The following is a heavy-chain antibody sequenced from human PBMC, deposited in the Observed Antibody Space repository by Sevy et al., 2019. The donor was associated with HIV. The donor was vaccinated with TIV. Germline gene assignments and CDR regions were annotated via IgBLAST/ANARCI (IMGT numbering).Heavy chain of an antibody. D-gene: IGHD4-17*01. CDR1: GFTFSSYA. CDR2: ISYDGSNK. CDR3: ARDRGRRSGDYGRHDY. V-gene: IGHV3-30-3*01. Sequence: GGSLRLSCAASGFTFSSYAMHWVRQAPGKGLEWVAVISYDGSNKYYADSVKGRFTISRDNSKNTLNLQMNSLRAEDTAVYYCARDRGRRSGDYGRHDYWGQGTLVTVSS. J-gene: IGHJ4*02.